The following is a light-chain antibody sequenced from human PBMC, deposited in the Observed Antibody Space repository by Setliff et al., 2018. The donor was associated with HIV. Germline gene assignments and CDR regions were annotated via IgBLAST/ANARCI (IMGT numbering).Light chain of an antibody. V-gene: IGLV1-44*01. CDR3: SSYTTANTWV. J-gene: IGLJ3*02. CDR2: TNY. CDR1: SSNIGSNT. Sequence: QSVLTQPPSASGTPGQRVTISCSGSSSNIGSNTVNWYQQLPGTAPKLLIYTNYQRPSGVPDRFSGSKSGTSASLAISGLQADDEAHYYCSSYTTANTWVFGEGTKVTVL.